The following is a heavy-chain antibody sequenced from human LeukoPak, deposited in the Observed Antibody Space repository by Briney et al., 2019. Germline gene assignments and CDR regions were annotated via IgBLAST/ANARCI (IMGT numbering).Heavy chain of an antibody. V-gene: IGHV3-23*01. CDR3: ARDFPDY. CDR1: GFTFSGFA. Sequence: GGSLRLSCAALGFTFSGFAMTWVRQAPGRGLESLSSIGSDYKTHYSESVKGRFAISRDNSTSTLYLQMNSLRAEDTAVYYCARDFPDYWGQGTLVTVSS. CDR2: IGSDYKT. J-gene: IGHJ4*02.